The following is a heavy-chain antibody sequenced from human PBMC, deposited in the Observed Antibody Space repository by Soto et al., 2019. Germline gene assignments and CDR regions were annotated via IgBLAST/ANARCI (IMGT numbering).Heavy chain of an antibody. CDR3: ARGGMVIIPTATAFDY. CDR1: GGSISTYY. V-gene: IGHV4-4*07. J-gene: IGHJ4*02. CDR2: IYASGST. D-gene: IGHD2-2*01. Sequence: QVQLQESGPGLVKPSETLSLTCTVSGGSISTYYWSWIRQPAGKGLEWIGRIYASGSTNYNPSLKSRVTMSVATSKNQFSLKLSSVTAADTAVYYCARGGMVIIPTATAFDYLGQGTLVTVSS.